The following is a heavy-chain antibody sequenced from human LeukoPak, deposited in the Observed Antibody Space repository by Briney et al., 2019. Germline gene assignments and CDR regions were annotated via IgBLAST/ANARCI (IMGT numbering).Heavy chain of an antibody. Sequence: GGSVRLSCAASGFTFNGYYYSWIRQAPGKGLEWASCINVNSGAMFYADIFKGRFTISRQNAQNSAYLELNRLRDEDTAVYYCARGARMLEDRRSIVASWGERSPGTVSS. J-gene: IGHJ5*01. D-gene: IGHD3-10*02. CDR2: INVNSGAM. CDR1: GFTFNGYY. V-gene: IGHV3-11*01. CDR3: ARGARMLEDRRSIVAS.